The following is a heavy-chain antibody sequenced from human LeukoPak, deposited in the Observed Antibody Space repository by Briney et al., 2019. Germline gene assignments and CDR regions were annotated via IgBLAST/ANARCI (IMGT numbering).Heavy chain of an antibody. CDR3: ARGKGRVYYYYYYMDV. J-gene: IGHJ6*03. V-gene: IGHV4-4*09. CDR1: GGSISSYY. CDR2: IYTSGST. D-gene: IGHD3-10*01. Sequence: SETLSLTCTVSGGSISSYYWSWIRQPPGKGLEWIGYIYTSGSTNYNPSLKSRVTISVDTSKNQFSLKLSSVTAADTAVYYCARGKGRVYYYYYYMDVWGKGTTVTVSS.